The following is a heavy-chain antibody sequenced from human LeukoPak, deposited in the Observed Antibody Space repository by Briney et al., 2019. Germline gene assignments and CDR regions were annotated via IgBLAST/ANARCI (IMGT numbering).Heavy chain of an antibody. CDR1: GGSISSGDYY. CDR2: IYYSGST. Sequence: SQTLSLTCTVSGGSISSGDYYWSWIRQPPGKGLEWIGYIYYSGSTYYDPSLKSRVTMSVDTSKNQFSLRLTSVTAADTAVYYCARARYAGSYSLFDYWGQGTLVTVSS. J-gene: IGHJ4*02. V-gene: IGHV4-30-4*01. CDR3: ARARYAGSYSLFDY. D-gene: IGHD1-26*01.